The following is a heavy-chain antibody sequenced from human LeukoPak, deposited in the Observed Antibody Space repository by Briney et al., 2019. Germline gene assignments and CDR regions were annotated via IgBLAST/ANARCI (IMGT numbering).Heavy chain of an antibody. J-gene: IGHJ6*03. CDR2: IIPMFGTA. V-gene: IGHV1-69*05. D-gene: IGHD3-3*01. CDR3: ARGADWQVLEYYYYYMDV. Sequence: ASVKVSCKTSGYIFSRYAVSWVRQAPGQGLEWMGWIIPMFGTANYAQKFQARVRITTDISTTTAYMELSSLRSEDTAVYYCARGADWQVLEYYYYYMDVWGKGTTVTVSS. CDR1: GYIFSRYA.